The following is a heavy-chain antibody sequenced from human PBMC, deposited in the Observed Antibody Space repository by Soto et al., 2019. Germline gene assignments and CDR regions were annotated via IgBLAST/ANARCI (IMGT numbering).Heavy chain of an antibody. CDR1: GGSISSSNW. V-gene: IGHV4-4*02. CDR3: ARVRALSGTSITIFGVVTPGGMDV. Sequence: SETLSLTCAVSGGSISSSNWWSWVRQPPGKGLEWIGEIYHSGSTNYNPSLKSRVTISVDKSKNQFSLKLSSVIAADTAVYYCARVRALSGTSITIFGVVTPGGMDVWGQGTTVTVSS. J-gene: IGHJ6*02. CDR2: IYHSGST. D-gene: IGHD3-3*01.